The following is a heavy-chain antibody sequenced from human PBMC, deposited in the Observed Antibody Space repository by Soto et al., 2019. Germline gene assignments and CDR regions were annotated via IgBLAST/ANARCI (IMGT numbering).Heavy chain of an antibody. Sequence: VGSVRLSCASSVFTFSSYWMHWVRQAPGKGLVWVSRINSDGSSTSYADSVKGRFTISRDNAKNTLYLQMNSLRAEDTAVYYCARGPTYVHSSGYYCSYWGQGTLVTVSS. CDR1: VFTFSSYW. CDR3: ARGPTYVHSSGYYCSY. D-gene: IGHD3-22*01. CDR2: INSDGSST. J-gene: IGHJ4*02. V-gene: IGHV3-74*01.